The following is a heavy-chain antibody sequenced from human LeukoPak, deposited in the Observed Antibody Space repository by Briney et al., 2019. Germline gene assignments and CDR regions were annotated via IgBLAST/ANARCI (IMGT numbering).Heavy chain of an antibody. J-gene: IGHJ4*02. Sequence: GGSLRLSCAASGFTFSSYGMTWVRQAPGKGLEWVSYISSSSSTIYYADSVKGRFTISRDNAKNSLYLQLNSLRAEDTAVYYCARSLVVGATYPYHRGQGTLVTVSS. D-gene: IGHD1-26*01. V-gene: IGHV3-48*01. CDR1: GFTFSSYG. CDR3: ARSLVVGATYPYH. CDR2: ISSSSSTI.